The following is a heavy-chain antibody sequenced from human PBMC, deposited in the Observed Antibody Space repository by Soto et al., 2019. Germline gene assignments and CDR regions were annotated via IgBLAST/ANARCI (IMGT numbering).Heavy chain of an antibody. CDR1: GVTFSSYW. V-gene: IGHV3-7*01. J-gene: IGHJ6*02. Sequence: SLRLSCAASGVTFSSYWMSWVRQAPGKGLEWVANIKQDGSEKYYVDSVKGRFTISRDNAKNSLYLQMNSLRAEDTAVYYCERDRIRNYKYYRMDVWGQGTKVTVSS. CDR2: IKQDGSEK. CDR3: ERDRIRNYKYYRMDV. D-gene: IGHD3-10*01.